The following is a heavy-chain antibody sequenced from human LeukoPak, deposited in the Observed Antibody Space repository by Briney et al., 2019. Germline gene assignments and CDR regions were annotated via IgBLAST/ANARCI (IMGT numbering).Heavy chain of an antibody. V-gene: IGHV1-18*01. D-gene: IGHD6-6*01. CDR2: ISGYNGNT. J-gene: IGHJ4*02. CDR3: ARDRLITHRASSTFDY. CDR1: RGTSRRDA. Sequence: SVKAYREASRGTSRRDAFRWVRQAPGQGLEWMAWISGYNGNTNYAQKFQGRVTMTTDTSTNTAYMELRSLRSDDTAVYYCARDRLITHRASSTFDYWGQGTLVTVSS.